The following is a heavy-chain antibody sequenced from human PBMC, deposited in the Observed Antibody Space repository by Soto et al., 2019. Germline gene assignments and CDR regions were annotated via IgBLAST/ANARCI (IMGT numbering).Heavy chain of an antibody. D-gene: IGHD1-26*01. J-gene: IGHJ4*02. CDR3: ASHLAGWELPGFDY. CDR2: IYYSGST. V-gene: IGHV4-39*01. Sequence: QLQLQESGPGLVKPSETLSLTCTVSGGSISSSSYYWGWIRQPPGKGLEWIGSIYYSGSTYYNPSLKSRVTISVDTSMNQFSLKLSSVTAADTAVYYCASHLAGWELPGFDYWGQGTLVTVSS. CDR1: GGSISSSSYY.